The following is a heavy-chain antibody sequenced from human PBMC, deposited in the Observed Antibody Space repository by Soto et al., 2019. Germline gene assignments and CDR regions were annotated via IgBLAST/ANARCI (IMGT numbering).Heavy chain of an antibody. D-gene: IGHD1-26*01. CDR3: ARYSGKYQGPIDY. CDR1: GFTFSHYG. Sequence: GGSLRLSCAASGFTFSHYGIHGVRQAPGKGLEWLAVISYDGSNKHYADSVKGRFTVSRDNSKNTLYLQMNSLRAEDTAVYFCARYSGKYQGPIDYWGQGTLVTVSS. CDR2: ISYDGSNK. V-gene: IGHV3-30*03. J-gene: IGHJ4*02.